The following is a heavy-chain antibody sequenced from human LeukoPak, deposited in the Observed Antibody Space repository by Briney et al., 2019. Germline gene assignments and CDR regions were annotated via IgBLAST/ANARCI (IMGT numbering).Heavy chain of an antibody. V-gene: IGHV4-34*01. D-gene: IGHD6-6*01. CDR2: INHSGST. J-gene: IGHJ4*02. CDR1: GGSFSGYY. Sequence: SETLSLTCAVYGGSFSGYYWSWIRQPPGKGPEWIGEINHSGSTNYNPSLKSRVTISVDTSKNQFSLKLSSVTAADTAVYYCARIPRKYSSSWYFDYWGQGTLVTVSS. CDR3: ARIPRKYSSSWYFDY.